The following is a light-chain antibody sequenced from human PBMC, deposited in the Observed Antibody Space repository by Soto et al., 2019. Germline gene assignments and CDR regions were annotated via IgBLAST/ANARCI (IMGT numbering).Light chain of an antibody. J-gene: IGLJ3*02. Sequence: QSVLTQPPSASGTPGQRVTISCSGSSSNIGSNTVNWYYQLPGTAPKLLIYSNSQRPSGVPDRFSGSKSGTSASLAISGLQSEDEADYYCAAWDDSLNGRVFGGGTKLTVL. CDR3: AAWDDSLNGRV. CDR1: SSNIGSNT. V-gene: IGLV1-44*01. CDR2: SNS.